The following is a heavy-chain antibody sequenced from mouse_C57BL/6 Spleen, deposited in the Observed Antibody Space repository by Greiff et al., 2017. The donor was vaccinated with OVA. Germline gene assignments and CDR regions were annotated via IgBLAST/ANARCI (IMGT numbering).Heavy chain of an antibody. CDR1: GFTFSDYG. V-gene: IGHV5-17*01. D-gene: IGHD2-3*01. Sequence: VESGGGLVKPGGSLKLSCAASGFTFSDYGMHWVRQAPEKGLEWVAYISSGSSTIYYADTVKGRFTISRDNAKNTQFLQMTSLRSEDTAMYYCARDGYYDYWGQGTTLTVSS. CDR2: ISSGSSTI. CDR3: ARDGYYDY. J-gene: IGHJ2*01.